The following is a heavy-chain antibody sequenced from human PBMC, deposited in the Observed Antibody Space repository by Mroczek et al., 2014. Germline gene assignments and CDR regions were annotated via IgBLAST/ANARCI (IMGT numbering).Heavy chain of an antibody. CDR1: GGSFSGYY. V-gene: IGHV4-34*01. Sequence: QVQLQESGAGLLKPSETLSLTCAVYGGSFSGYYWSWIRQPPGKGLEWIGEINHSGSTNYNPSLKSRVTISVDTSKNQFSLKLSSVTAADTAVYYCARALYCSGGSCDSTREIFDYWGQGTLVTVSS. CDR2: INHSGST. J-gene: IGHJ4*02. D-gene: IGHD2-15*01. CDR3: ARALYCSGGSCDSTREIFDY.